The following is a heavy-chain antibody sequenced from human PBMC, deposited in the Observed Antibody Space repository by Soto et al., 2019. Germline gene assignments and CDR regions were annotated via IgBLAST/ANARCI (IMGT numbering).Heavy chain of an antibody. V-gene: IGHV3-30-3*01. CDR3: ARDGQKFTGIAVAGSQYYYYGMDV. J-gene: IGHJ6*02. CDR2: ISYDGSNK. CDR1: GFTFSSYA. Sequence: HPGGSLRLSCAASGFTFSSYAMHWVRQAPGKGLEWVAVISYDGSNKYYADSVKGRFTISRDNSKNTLYLQMNSLRAEDTAVYYCARDGQKFTGIAVAGSQYYYYGMDVWGQGTTVTVSS. D-gene: IGHD6-19*01.